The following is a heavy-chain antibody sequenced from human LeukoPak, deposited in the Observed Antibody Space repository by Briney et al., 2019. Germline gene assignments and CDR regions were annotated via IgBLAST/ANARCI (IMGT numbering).Heavy chain of an antibody. CDR3: ARFCDQLLCGDDAFDI. CDR2: TYYSGST. V-gene: IGHV4-39*07. Sequence: SETLSLTCTVSGGSISSCSYYWGWIRQPPGKGLEWIGSTYYSGSTNYNPSLKSRVTISVDTSKNQFSLKLSSVTAADTAVYYCARFCDQLLCGDDAFDIWGQGTMVTVSS. D-gene: IGHD2-2*01. J-gene: IGHJ3*02. CDR1: GGSISSCSYY.